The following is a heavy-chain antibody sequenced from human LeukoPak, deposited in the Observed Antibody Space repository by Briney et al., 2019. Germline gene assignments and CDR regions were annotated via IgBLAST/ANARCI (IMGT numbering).Heavy chain of an antibody. J-gene: IGHJ4*02. V-gene: IGHV4-4*07. Sequence: SETLSLTCTVSGGSISSYYWSWIRQPAGKGLEWIGRIYTSGSTNYNPSLKSRVTISIYTSKNQFSLKLNSVTAADTAVYYCARDRGYSYAFDYWGQGTLVTVSS. CDR3: ARDRGYSYAFDY. CDR1: GGSISSYY. D-gene: IGHD5-18*01. CDR2: IYTSGST.